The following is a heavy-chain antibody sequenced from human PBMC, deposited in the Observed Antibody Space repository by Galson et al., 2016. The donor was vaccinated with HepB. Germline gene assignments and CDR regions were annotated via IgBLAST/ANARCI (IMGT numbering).Heavy chain of an antibody. D-gene: IGHD3/OR15-3a*01. CDR1: GYSFTTYA. J-gene: IGHJ4*02. CDR2: INTANGNT. Sequence: SVKVSCKASGYSFTTYAVHRVRQAPGQRLEWMGWINTANGNTRYSQNFQGRVTITRDTSASIAYMELSSLRSEDTAVYYCARDGEDGAGPPTYDFYFDYWGQGTLVTVSS. V-gene: IGHV1-3*04. CDR3: ARDGEDGAGPPTYDFYFDY.